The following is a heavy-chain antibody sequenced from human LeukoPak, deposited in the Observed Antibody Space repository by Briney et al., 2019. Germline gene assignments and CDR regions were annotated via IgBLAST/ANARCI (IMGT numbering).Heavy chain of an antibody. D-gene: IGHD6-19*01. CDR2: ISYDGSNK. J-gene: IGHJ4*02. CDR3: AREPYSSGWYFSYYFDY. CDR1: GFTFSNYA. V-gene: IGHV3-30*09. Sequence: PGGSLRLSCAASGFTFSNYAMHWVHQAPGKGLEWVAVISYDGSNKYYADSVKGRFAISRDNSKNTLYLQMNSLRVEDTAVYYCAREPYSSGWYFSYYFDYWGQGTLVTVSS.